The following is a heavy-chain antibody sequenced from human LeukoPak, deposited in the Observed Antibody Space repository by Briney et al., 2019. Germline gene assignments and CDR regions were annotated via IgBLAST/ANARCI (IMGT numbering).Heavy chain of an antibody. J-gene: IGHJ4*02. Sequence: GESLQISCQTSVFSFTNYWIAWVRQMPGEGLEWMGSIYPGDSDARYNPSFQGQVTISADRSIKTAYLQWNSLKASDTAMYYCARRGGGNTGGFFFDYWGQGSLVTISS. D-gene: IGHD5-18*01. CDR2: IYPGDSDA. CDR1: VFSFTNYW. V-gene: IGHV5-51*01. CDR3: ARRGGGNTGGFFFDY.